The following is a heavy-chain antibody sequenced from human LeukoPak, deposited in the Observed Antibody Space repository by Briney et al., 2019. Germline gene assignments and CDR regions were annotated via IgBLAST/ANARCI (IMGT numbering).Heavy chain of an antibody. CDR1: GYTFTAYY. CDR3: ARDPQQLVGYFDY. CDR2: INPNSGGT. V-gene: IGHV1-2*02. J-gene: IGHJ4*02. Sequence: ASVKVSCKASGYTFTAYYIHWVRQAPGQGLEWMGWINPNSGGTSYAQKFQGKVTMTRDTSISTAYMELSRLRSDDTAVYYCARDPQQLVGYFDYWGQGTLVTVSS. D-gene: IGHD6-13*01.